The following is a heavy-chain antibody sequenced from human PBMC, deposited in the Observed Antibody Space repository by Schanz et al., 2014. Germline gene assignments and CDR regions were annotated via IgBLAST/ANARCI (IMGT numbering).Heavy chain of an antibody. J-gene: IGHJ4*02. Sequence: EQLVESGGGAVQPGRSLRLSCAASGFTFSSYAVDWIRQAPGQGLEWVSSISSTSSYIFYADSVKGRFTISRDNAKNSLYLQMNSLRAEDTAVYYCVPMSIAAHWGQGTLVTVSS. V-gene: IGHV3-21*02. D-gene: IGHD6-6*01. CDR2: ISSTSSYI. CDR3: VPMSIAAH. CDR1: GFTFSSYA.